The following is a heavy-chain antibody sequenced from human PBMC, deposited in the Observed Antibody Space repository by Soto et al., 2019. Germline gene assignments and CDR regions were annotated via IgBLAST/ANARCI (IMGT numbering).Heavy chain of an antibody. CDR3: ARARGSVLFYFDY. V-gene: IGHV3-21*01. CDR1: GFTFSSYS. D-gene: IGHD3-10*01. J-gene: IGHJ4*02. Sequence: GGSLRLSCAASGFTFSSYSMNWVRQAPGKGLEWVSSISSSSSYIYYADSVKGRFTISRDNAKNSLYLQMNSLRAEDTAVYYCARARGSVLFYFDYWGQGTLVTVSS. CDR2: ISSSSSYI.